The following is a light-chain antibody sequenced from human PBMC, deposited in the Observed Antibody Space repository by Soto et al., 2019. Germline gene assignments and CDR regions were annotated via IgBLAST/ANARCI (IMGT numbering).Light chain of an antibody. CDR1: QSVSTY. J-gene: IGKJ5*01. V-gene: IGKV3-11*01. CDR3: QQRRSWPPTIT. CDR2: DAS. Sequence: DIVLTQSPATLSLSPGERATLSCSASQSVSTYLAWYQQRPGQAPRLLIYDASYRATDIPPRFSGSGSGTDFTLTISSLEPEDFAVYYCQQRRSWPPTITFGQGTRLEIK.